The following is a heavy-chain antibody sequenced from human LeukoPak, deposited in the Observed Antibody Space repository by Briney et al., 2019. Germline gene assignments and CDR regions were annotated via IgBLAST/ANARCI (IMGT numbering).Heavy chain of an antibody. V-gene: IGHV3-74*01. Sequence: GGSLRLSRAASGFTFSSYWMHWVRQAPGKGLVWVSRINSDGSSTSYADSVKGRFTISRDNAKNTLYLQMNSLRAEDTAVYYCARRGVGVYCSSTSCYAFDYWGQGTLVTVSS. D-gene: IGHD2-2*01. CDR2: INSDGSST. CDR1: GFTFSSYW. CDR3: ARRGVGVYCSSTSCYAFDY. J-gene: IGHJ4*02.